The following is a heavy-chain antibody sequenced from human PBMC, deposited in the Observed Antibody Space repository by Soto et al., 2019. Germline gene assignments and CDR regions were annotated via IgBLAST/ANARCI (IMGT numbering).Heavy chain of an antibody. J-gene: IGHJ4*02. V-gene: IGHV3-30-3*01. CDR2: ISYDGSNK. Sequence: GGSLRLSCAASGFTFSSYGMHWVRQAPGKGLEWVAVISYDGSNKYYADSVKGRFTISRDNSKNTLYLQMNSLRAEDTAVYYCARDWGRYDSSGYSSDPFDYWGQGTLVTVSS. CDR3: ARDWGRYDSSGYSSDPFDY. D-gene: IGHD3-22*01. CDR1: GFTFSSYG.